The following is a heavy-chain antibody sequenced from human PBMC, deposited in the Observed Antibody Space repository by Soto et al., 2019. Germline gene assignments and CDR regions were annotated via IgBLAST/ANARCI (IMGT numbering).Heavy chain of an antibody. CDR3: ARRRDLSSGWRLYYFDY. Sequence: GESLKISCKGSGYSFTSYWIGWVRQMPGKGLEWMGIIYPGDSDTRYSPSFQGQVTISADKSISTAYLQWSSLKASDTAMYYCARRRDLSSGWRLYYFDYWGQGTLVTVSS. J-gene: IGHJ4*02. CDR1: GYSFTSYW. CDR2: IYPGDSDT. V-gene: IGHV5-51*01. D-gene: IGHD6-19*01.